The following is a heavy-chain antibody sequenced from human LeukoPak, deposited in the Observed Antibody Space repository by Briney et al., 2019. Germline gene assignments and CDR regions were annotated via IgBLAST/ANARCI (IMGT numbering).Heavy chain of an antibody. CDR1: GFTFSSYN. J-gene: IGHJ4*02. CDR2: ISSSSSTI. CDR3: ACSPYYDILTSLDY. D-gene: IGHD3-9*01. Sequence: GGSLRLSCAASGFTFSSYNMNWVRQAPGKGREWVSYISSSSSTIYYADSVKGRFTISRDNAKNSLYLQMNSLRAEDTAVYYCACSPYYDILTSLDYWGQGTLVTVSS. V-gene: IGHV3-48*04.